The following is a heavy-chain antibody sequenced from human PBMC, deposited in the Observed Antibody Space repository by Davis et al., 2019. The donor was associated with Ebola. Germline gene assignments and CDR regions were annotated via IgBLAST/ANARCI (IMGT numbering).Heavy chain of an antibody. V-gene: IGHV4-59*01. CDR2: VFHTGST. D-gene: IGHD6-13*01. Sequence: MPSETLSLTCSVSGGSISSFSWSWIRQSPGKGLEWIGYVFHTGSTNFNPSPKSRVTVSVDTSKSQFSLKLRSVTAADTAVYYCARDGVSSWALNWFDPWGQGTLVIVSS. CDR1: GGSISSFS. CDR3: ARDGVSSWALNWFDP. J-gene: IGHJ5*02.